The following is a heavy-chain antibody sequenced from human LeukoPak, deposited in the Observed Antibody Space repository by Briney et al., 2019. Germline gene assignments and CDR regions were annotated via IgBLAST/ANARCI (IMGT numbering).Heavy chain of an antibody. CDR3: ARGPGGQQPL. V-gene: IGHV4-61*01. Sequence: SETLSLTCTVSGGSVSSGSYYWSWIRQPPGKGLEWIGYIYYSGSTNYNPSLKSRVTISVDTSKNQFSLKLSSVTAADTAVYYCARGPGGQQPLWDQGTLVTVSS. CDR1: GGSVSSGSYY. CDR2: IYYSGST. J-gene: IGHJ4*02. D-gene: IGHD6-13*01.